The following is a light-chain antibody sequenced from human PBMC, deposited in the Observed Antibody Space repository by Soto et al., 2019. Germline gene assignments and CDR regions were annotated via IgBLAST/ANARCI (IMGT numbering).Light chain of an antibody. CDR2: VAS. CDR1: QSIISY. J-gene: IGKJ4*01. Sequence: DIQMTQSPSSLSASVGYIFTISCRASQSIISYLNWYQQKPGKAPKLLINVASTLQSGVPSRFSGSGSGTDFTLAISSLQPEDFATYYCQQSSSTPQTFGGGTKVDIK. V-gene: IGKV1-39*01. CDR3: QQSSSTPQT.